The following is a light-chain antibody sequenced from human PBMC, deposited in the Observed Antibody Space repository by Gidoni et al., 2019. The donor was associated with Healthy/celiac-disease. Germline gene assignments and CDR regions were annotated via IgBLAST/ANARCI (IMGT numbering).Light chain of an antibody. CDR2: DAS. J-gene: IGKJ2*01. CDR3: QQRSNWPPYT. CDR1: QSVSSY. V-gene: IGKV3-11*01. Sequence: EIVLPQSPATLSLSPGERATLSCRASQSVSSYLAWYQQKPGQAPRLLIYDASNRATGIPARFSGSGSGTEFTLTISSLEPEDVAVYYCQQRSNWPPYTFGQGTKLEIK.